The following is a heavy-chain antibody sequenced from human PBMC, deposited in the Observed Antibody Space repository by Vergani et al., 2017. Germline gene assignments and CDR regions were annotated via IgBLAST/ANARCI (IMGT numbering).Heavy chain of an antibody. D-gene: IGHD3-9*01. CDR2: IRYDGSNK. V-gene: IGHV3-30*02. CDR1: GFTFSSSG. CDR3: AKHDDILTGYSDPTFDY. J-gene: IGHJ4*02. Sequence: QVQLVESGGGVVQPGGSLRLSCAASGFTFSSSGMHWVRQAPGKGLEWVAVIRYDGSNKYYADSVKGRFTISRDNSKNTLYLQMNSLGAEDTAVYYCAKHDDILTGYSDPTFDYWGQGTLVTVSS.